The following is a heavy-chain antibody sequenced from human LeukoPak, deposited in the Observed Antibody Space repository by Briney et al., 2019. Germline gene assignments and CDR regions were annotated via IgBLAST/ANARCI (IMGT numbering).Heavy chain of an antibody. CDR2: INHSGST. V-gene: IGHV4-34*01. J-gene: IGHJ5*02. CDR3: ARLDRYYGSGSYNPQNWFDP. CDR1: GGSFSGYY. D-gene: IGHD3-10*01. Sequence: SETLSLTCAVYGGSFSGYYWSWIRQPPGKGLEWIGEINHSGSTNYNPSLKGRVTISVDTSKNQFSLKLSSVTAADTAVYYCARLDRYYGSGSYNPQNWFDPWGQGTLVTVSS.